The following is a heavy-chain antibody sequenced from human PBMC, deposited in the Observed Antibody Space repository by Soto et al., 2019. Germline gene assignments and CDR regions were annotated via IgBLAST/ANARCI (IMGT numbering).Heavy chain of an antibody. D-gene: IGHD1-1*01. V-gene: IGHV1-2*04. CDR2: INPNSGGT. CDR3: ARTGTPGYYYYYGMDV. J-gene: IGHJ6*02. Sequence: QVQLVQSGAEVKKPGASVKVSCKASGYTFTGYYMHWVRQAPGQGLEWMGWINPNSGGTNYAQKFQGWVTMTRDTSISTAYMELSRLRSDDTAVYYCARTGTPGYYYYYGMDVWGQGTTVNVSS. CDR1: GYTFTGYY.